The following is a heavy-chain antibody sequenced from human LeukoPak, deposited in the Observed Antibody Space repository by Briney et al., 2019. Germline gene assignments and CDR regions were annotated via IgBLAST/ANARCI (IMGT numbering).Heavy chain of an antibody. CDR1: GFTFSTYS. CDR2: ITSGGSFI. J-gene: IGHJ6*03. V-gene: IGHV3-21*01. D-gene: IGHD3/OR15-3a*01. Sequence: PGGSLRLSCAASGFTFSTYSMNWVRQAPGKGLQWVSSITSGGSFIYYTDSVKGRFTVSRDNAKNSLYLQIHTLRAEDTAVYYCARTETDSSYYYMDVWGKGTTVTVSS. CDR3: ARTETDSSYYYMDV.